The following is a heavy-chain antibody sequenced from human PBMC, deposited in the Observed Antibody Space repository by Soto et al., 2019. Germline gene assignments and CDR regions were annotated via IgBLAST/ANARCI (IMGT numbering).Heavy chain of an antibody. J-gene: IGHJ6*02. Sequence: QVQLVQSGAEVKKPVASVKVSCKALGNTFTSYYFHWVRQAPGQGLEWMGIINPSGSYTSYAQKFEGRVTMTRDTSTSTVYMELSSLRSEDTAVYYCARDIPPDGMDVWGQGTTVTVSS. CDR1: GNTFTSYY. V-gene: IGHV1-46*01. CDR3: ARDIPPDGMDV. CDR2: INPSGSYT.